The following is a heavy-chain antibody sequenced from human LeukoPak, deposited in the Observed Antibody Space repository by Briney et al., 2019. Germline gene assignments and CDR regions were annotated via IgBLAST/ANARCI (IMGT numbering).Heavy chain of an antibody. D-gene: IGHD2-21*01. Sequence: SVKVSCKASGGTFSSYDISWVRPAPGQGPEWMGRIIPVFGSANYAQKLQGRVTIPTDESTRTAYIELSSLRSEETAVYYCARGIAVPTRPLNCYYYYYIDVWGKGTTVTVS. CDR2: IIPVFGSA. J-gene: IGHJ6*03. CDR1: GGTFSSYD. V-gene: IGHV1-69*05. CDR3: ARGIAVPTRPLNCYYYYYIDV.